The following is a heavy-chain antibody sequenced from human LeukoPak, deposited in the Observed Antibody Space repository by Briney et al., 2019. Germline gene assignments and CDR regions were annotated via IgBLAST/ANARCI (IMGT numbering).Heavy chain of an antibody. CDR3: AKERGYSSSWPDY. Sequence: GGSLRLSCAASGFSFSSYAMSWVRQTPGKGLEWVSAISGSGGSTYYADSVKGRFTISRGNSKNKLYLQMNSLRAEDTAVYYCAKERGYSSSWPDYWGQGTLVTVSS. D-gene: IGHD6-13*01. CDR1: GFSFSSYA. V-gene: IGHV3-23*01. J-gene: IGHJ4*02. CDR2: ISGSGGST.